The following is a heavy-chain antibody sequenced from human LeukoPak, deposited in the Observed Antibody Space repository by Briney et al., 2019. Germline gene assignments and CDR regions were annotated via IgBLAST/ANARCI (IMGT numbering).Heavy chain of an antibody. CDR3: ARRGEAMGPFDY. V-gene: IGHV5-51*01. Sequence: KPGESLKISCKGSGYGFTSYWIGWVRPMPGKGLEWVGIIYPGDSDTRYSPSFQGQVTISADKSINTAYLQWSSLKASDTAIYYCARRGEAMGPFDYWRQGTLVTVSS. CDR2: IYPGDSDT. D-gene: IGHD5-18*01. J-gene: IGHJ4*02. CDR1: GYGFTSYW.